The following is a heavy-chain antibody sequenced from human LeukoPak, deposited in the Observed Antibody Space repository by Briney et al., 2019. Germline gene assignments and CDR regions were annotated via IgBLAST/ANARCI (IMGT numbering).Heavy chain of an antibody. CDR2: INEDGSQK. J-gene: IGHJ4*02. V-gene: IGHV3-7*01. Sequence: GGSLRLSCAASGYTFRNWWMNWVRQAPGKGLEWVANINEDGSQKNSAASVKARFTIYRDSAKNSVHLQMDSLRAEDTAFYYCVPRDEDWGQGILVTVSS. CDR3: VPRDED. CDR1: GYTFRNWW.